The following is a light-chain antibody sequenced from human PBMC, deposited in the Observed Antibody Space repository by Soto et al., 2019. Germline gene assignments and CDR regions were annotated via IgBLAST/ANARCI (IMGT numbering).Light chain of an antibody. CDR3: QQYESTPPA. J-gene: IGKJ2*01. CDR2: WAS. CDR1: QSVLYSSNNKNY. Sequence: DIVMTQSPDSLAVSLGERATINCKSSQSVLYSSNNKNYLAWYQQRPGQPPKLLIYWASTRESGVPDRLSGSGSGTEFPLNITSLQAEDVAVYYCQQYESTPPAFGQGTKLEIK. V-gene: IGKV4-1*01.